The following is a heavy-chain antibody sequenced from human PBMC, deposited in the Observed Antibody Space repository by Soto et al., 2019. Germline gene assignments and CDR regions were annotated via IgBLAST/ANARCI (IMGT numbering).Heavy chain of an antibody. D-gene: IGHD3-10*01. V-gene: IGHV1-69*13. J-gene: IGHJ5*02. CDR2: IIPMYGPA. CDR3: ARVTSMVRGVIDNWFDP. CDR1: GGTFSSYA. Sequence: SVKVSCKASGGTFSSYAIHWVLQAPGQGLEWMGGIIPMYGPAKYAQRFQGRVTITADESTTTVYMELTSLTSQDTAVYYCARVTSMVRGVIDNWFDPWGHGTLVTVSS.